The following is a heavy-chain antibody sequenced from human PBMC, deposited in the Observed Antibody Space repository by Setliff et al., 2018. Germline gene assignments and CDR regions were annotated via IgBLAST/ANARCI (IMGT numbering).Heavy chain of an antibody. CDR2: ISYTGST. CDR3: ARHTIAMSTIISYFDY. D-gene: IGHD3-10*01. V-gene: IGHV4-59*08. J-gene: IGHJ4*02. Sequence: SETLSLTCSVSGDSIFDNYWSWIRQSPGRGLEWIAYISYTGSTNYNPSLKSRVTISLDTSKNQFSLKLSSVTAADTAVYYCARHTIAMSTIISYFDYWGQGTLVTVSS. CDR1: GDSIFDNY.